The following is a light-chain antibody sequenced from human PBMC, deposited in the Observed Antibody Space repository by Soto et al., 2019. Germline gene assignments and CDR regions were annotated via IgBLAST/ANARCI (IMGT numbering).Light chain of an antibody. CDR3: SSYTSINTHV. J-gene: IGLJ1*01. Sequence: QSALTQPASVSGSPGQSITISCTGTSSDIGCYKYVSWYQQKPDKAPKLMIYDVSYRPSGVSDRFSGSKSGNTASLTISGLQAEDEADYYCSSYTSINTHVFGTGTTLTVL. V-gene: IGLV2-14*01. CDR1: SSDIGCYKY. CDR2: DVS.